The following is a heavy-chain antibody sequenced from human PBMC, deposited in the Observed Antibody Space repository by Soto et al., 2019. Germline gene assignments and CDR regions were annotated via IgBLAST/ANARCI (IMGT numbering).Heavy chain of an antibody. CDR3: ARHNGPLYVGYYYDMDV. CDR1: GASITSSHYY. Sequence: SETLSLTCTVSGASITSSHYYWGWIRQPPGKGLEWIGSIYYSGSTSYNPSLKSRVTISVDTSKNQFSLKLSSVTAADTAVYYCARHNGPLYVGYYYDMDVWGQGTTVTVSS. CDR2: IYYSGST. J-gene: IGHJ6*02. V-gene: IGHV4-39*01. D-gene: IGHD3-16*01.